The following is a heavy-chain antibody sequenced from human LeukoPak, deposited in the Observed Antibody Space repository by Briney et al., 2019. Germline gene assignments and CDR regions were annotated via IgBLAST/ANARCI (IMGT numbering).Heavy chain of an antibody. Sequence: SHTLSLTCVIAGDSVSSKTAAWNWIRQSPLRGLEWLGRTFYRTKWYKDYAGSVKSRITISPDTSKSHFSLHLDSVTPEDTAMYYCARDGWPAFDYWGQGSLVTVSS. J-gene: IGHJ4*02. CDR1: GDSVSSKTAA. CDR2: TFYRTKWYK. D-gene: IGHD2-15*01. V-gene: IGHV6-1*01. CDR3: ARDGWPAFDY.